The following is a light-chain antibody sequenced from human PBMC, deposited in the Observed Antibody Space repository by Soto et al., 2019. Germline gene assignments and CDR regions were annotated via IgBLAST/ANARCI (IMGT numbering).Light chain of an antibody. V-gene: IGKV3-20*01. J-gene: IGKJ2*01. Sequence: EIVLTQSPGTLSLSPGERATLSCRASQSITSNFLAWDQQKPGQAPRLLIYGASTRAAGVPDRFSGSGSGPDFTLTITRLEPEDFAVYYCQQYGRSPLMYTFGQGTKLGVK. CDR3: QQYGRSPLMYT. CDR1: QSITSNF. CDR2: GAS.